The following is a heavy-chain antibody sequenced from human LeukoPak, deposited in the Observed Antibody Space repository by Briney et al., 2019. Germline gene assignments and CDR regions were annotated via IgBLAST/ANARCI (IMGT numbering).Heavy chain of an antibody. J-gene: IGHJ3*02. CDR3: ATIGKFLGIAVAKGAFDI. CDR1: GGTFSSYA. V-gene: IGHV1-69*06. Sequence: GASVKVSCKASGGTFSSYAISWVRQAPGQGLEWMGGIIPIFGTANYAQKFQGRVTITADKSTSTAYMELSSLRSEDTAVYYCATIGKFLGIAVAKGAFDIWGQGTMVTASS. CDR2: IIPIFGTA. D-gene: IGHD6-19*01.